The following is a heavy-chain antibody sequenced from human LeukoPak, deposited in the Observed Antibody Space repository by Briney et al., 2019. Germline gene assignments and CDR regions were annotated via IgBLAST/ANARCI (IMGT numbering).Heavy chain of an antibody. D-gene: IGHD3-9*01. CDR1: GYTFTGYY. V-gene: IGHV1-2*02. CDR3: ARGGRLRYFDWSPFDY. Sequence: ASVKVSCKGSGYTFTGYYMHWVRQAPGQGLEWMGWINPNSGGTNYAQKFQGRVTMTRDTSISTAYMELSRLRSDDTAVYYCARGGRLRYFDWSPFDYWGQGTLVTVSS. J-gene: IGHJ4*02. CDR2: INPNSGGT.